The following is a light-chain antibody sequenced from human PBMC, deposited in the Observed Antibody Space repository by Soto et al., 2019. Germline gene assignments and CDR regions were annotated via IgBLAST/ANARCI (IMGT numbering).Light chain of an antibody. J-gene: IGKJ1*01. CDR2: GVS. CDR1: QSVSSN. CDR3: QQYNNWPWT. Sequence: EIVMTQSPATPSLSPGERATVSCRASQSVSSNLAWYQQKPGQAPRLLIYGVSTRATGIPDRFSGSGSGTEFTLSISSLQSEDLAVYYCQQYNNWPWTFGQGTKVEI. V-gene: IGKV3-15*01.